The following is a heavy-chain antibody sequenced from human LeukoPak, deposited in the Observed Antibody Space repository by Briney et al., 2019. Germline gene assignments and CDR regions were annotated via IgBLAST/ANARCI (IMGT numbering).Heavy chain of an antibody. D-gene: IGHD5-24*01. Sequence: SETLSLTCTVAGGSVSSSTYYWGWIRKPPGKGLEWIGTIYYGGSTYYNPSLKSRVTISVHTSKNQFSLRLSSVTAADTAVYYCARESLTWLQSRTSWFDPWGQGTLVTVSS. CDR1: GGSVSSSTYY. CDR3: ARESLTWLQSRTSWFDP. CDR2: IYYGGST. V-gene: IGHV4-39*07. J-gene: IGHJ5*02.